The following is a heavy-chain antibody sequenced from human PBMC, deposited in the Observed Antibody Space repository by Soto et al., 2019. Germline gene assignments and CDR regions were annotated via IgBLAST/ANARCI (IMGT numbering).Heavy chain of an antibody. J-gene: IGHJ5*02. V-gene: IGHV2-5*02. D-gene: IGHD3-10*01. CDR1: GFSLSTSGVG. CDR2: IYWDDDK. Sequence: QITLKESGPTLVKPTQTLTLTCTFSGFSLSTSGVGVGWIRQPPGKALEWLALIYWDDDKRYSPSLKSRLTITKDTSKNQVVLTMTNMDPVDTATYYCAHSWFGEFIPKSPNWFDPWGQGTLVTVSS. CDR3: AHSWFGEFIPKSPNWFDP.